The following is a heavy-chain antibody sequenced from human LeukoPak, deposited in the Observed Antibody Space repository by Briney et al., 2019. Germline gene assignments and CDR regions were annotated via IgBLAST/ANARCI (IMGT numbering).Heavy chain of an antibody. Sequence: GGSLRLSCAASGFTLSSYGMHWVRQAPGKGLEWVAVIWYDGSNKYYADSVKGRSTISRDNSKNTLYLQMNSLRAEDTAVYYCARGNYDILTGYYIGLDYWGQGTLVTVSS. CDR1: GFTLSSYG. CDR2: IWYDGSNK. CDR3: ARGNYDILTGYYIGLDY. D-gene: IGHD3-9*01. V-gene: IGHV3-33*01. J-gene: IGHJ4*02.